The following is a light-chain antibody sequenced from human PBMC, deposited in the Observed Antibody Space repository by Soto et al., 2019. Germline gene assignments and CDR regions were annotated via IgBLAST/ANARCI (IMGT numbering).Light chain of an antibody. V-gene: IGLV2-23*02. CDR2: EVS. CDR1: SSDVGSYNL. Sequence: QSALTQPASVSGSPGQSSTISCTGTSSDVGSYNLVSWYQQHPGKAPKLMIYEVSKRPSGVSNRFYGSKSGNTASLTIAGLQAEDEADYYCCSYAGSSTWVVFGGGTKLTVL. J-gene: IGLJ2*01. CDR3: CSYAGSSTWVV.